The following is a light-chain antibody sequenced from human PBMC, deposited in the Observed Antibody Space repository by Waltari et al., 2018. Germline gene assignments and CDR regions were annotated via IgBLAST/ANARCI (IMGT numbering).Light chain of an antibody. Sequence: QSALTQPASVSGSLGQSLTISCTGTHSDIGAYDYVYWYQQHPGKAPKRMLFDVSHRPSGISNRFSGSKSGDTASLTISGLQPEDEADYYCSSYSYITTLQIFGTGTRLTV. V-gene: IGLV2-14*01. CDR2: DVS. J-gene: IGLJ1*01. CDR3: SSYSYITTLQI. CDR1: HSDIGAYDY.